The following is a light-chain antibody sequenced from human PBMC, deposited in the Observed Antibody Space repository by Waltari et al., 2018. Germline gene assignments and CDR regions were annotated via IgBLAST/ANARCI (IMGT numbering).Light chain of an antibody. Sequence: ETVMTQSPATLSVSPGERATLSCRASQSVSSNLAWYQQKPGQAPRLLIYGASTRATGIPARFSGSGSGTEFTLTISSLQSEDFAVYYCQQYNKWPPMYTFGQGTKLEI. CDR3: QQYNKWPPMYT. CDR1: QSVSSN. CDR2: GAS. V-gene: IGKV3-15*01. J-gene: IGKJ2*01.